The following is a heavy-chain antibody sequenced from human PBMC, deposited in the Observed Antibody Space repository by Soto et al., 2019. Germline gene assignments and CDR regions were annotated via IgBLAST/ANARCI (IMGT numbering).Heavy chain of an antibody. J-gene: IGHJ5*02. Sequence: QITLKESGPTLVKPTQTLTLTCTFSGFSLSTSGVGVGWIRQPPGKALEWLALIYWDDDKRYSPSLKSRLTITKDTSKNQVVLTMTNIDPVDTATYSCAHSRGSNTWSPRPCDPWGQGTLVTVSS. CDR2: IYWDDDK. V-gene: IGHV2-5*02. CDR3: AHSRGSNTWSPRPCDP. CDR1: GFSLSTSGVG. D-gene: IGHD6-13*01.